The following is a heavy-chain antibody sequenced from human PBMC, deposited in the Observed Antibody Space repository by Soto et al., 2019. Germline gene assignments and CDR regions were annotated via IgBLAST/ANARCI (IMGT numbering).Heavy chain of an antibody. D-gene: IGHD2-2*01. CDR2: ISSSSSTI. CDR1: GFTFSSYS. V-gene: IGHV3-48*01. Sequence: GGSLRLSCAASGFTFSSYSMNWVRQAPGKGLEWVSYISSSSSTIYYADSVKGRFTISRDNAKNSLYLQMNSLRAEDTAVYYCARVFPGGRYCSSTSCYGEWAFDIWGQGTMVTVSS. J-gene: IGHJ3*02. CDR3: ARVFPGGRYCSSTSCYGEWAFDI.